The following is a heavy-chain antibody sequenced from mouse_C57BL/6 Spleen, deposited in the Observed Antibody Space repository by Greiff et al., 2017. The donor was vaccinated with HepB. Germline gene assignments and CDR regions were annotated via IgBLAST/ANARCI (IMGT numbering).Heavy chain of an antibody. Sequence: EVKLVESGGGLVKPGGSLKLSCAASGFTFSDYGMHWVRQAPEKGLEWVAYISSGSSTIYYADTVKGRFTIARDNAKNTLFLQMTSLMSEDTAIYYCARDYSIFDYGGQGTTLTVSS. V-gene: IGHV5-17*01. J-gene: IGHJ2*01. D-gene: IGHD2-5*01. CDR1: GFTFSDYG. CDR3: ARDYSIFDY. CDR2: ISSGSSTI.